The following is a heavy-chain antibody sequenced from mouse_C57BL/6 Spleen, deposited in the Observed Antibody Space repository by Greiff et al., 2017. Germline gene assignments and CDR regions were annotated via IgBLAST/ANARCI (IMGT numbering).Heavy chain of an antibody. V-gene: IGHV1-42*01. D-gene: IGHD1-1*01. Sequence: EVQLQESGPELVKPGASVKISCKASGYSFTGYYMNWVKQSPEKSLEWIGEINPSTGGTTYNQKFKAKATLTVDKSSSTAYMQLKSLTSEYSAVYYCARSDGYYYARDYWGQGTSVTVSS. CDR1: GYSFTGYY. CDR3: ARSDGYYYARDY. J-gene: IGHJ4*01. CDR2: INPSTGGT.